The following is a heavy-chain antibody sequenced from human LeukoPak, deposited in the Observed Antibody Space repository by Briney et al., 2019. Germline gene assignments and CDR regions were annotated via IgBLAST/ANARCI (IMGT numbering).Heavy chain of an antibody. Sequence: SETLSLTCTVYGGSISSHYWSWIRQPPGKGLEWIGYIYYSGSTNYNPSLKSRVTISVDTSKNQFSLKLSSVTAADTAVYYCARYYDSSGYYYGYFDYWGQGTLVTVSS. D-gene: IGHD3-22*01. CDR3: ARYYDSSGYYYGYFDY. V-gene: IGHV4-59*11. J-gene: IGHJ4*02. CDR1: GGSISSHY. CDR2: IYYSGST.